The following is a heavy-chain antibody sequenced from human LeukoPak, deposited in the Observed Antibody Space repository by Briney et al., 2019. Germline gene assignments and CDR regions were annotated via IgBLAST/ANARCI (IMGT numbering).Heavy chain of an antibody. J-gene: IGHJ4*02. CDR1: GFTFSSYG. Sequence: QPGGSLRLSCAASGFTFSSYGMHWVRQAPGKGLEWVAVISYDGSNKYCADSVKGRFTISRDNSKNTLYLQMNSLRAEDTAVYYCAKPAIAVAGTLIDYWGQGTLVTVSS. V-gene: IGHV3-30*18. CDR2: ISYDGSNK. D-gene: IGHD6-19*01. CDR3: AKPAIAVAGTLIDY.